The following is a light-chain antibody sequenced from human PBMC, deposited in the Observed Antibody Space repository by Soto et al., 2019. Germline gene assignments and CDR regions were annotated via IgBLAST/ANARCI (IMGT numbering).Light chain of an antibody. CDR2: RNN. Sequence: QSVLTQPPSASGTPGQRVTISCSGSTSNIGSKTLNWYQQLPGTAPKLLMYRNNQRPSGVPDRFSGSKSGTSASLAISGLQSEDEADYYCAAWDDSLNGPVFGGGTKLTVL. J-gene: IGLJ2*01. CDR3: AAWDDSLNGPV. V-gene: IGLV1-44*01. CDR1: TSNIGSKT.